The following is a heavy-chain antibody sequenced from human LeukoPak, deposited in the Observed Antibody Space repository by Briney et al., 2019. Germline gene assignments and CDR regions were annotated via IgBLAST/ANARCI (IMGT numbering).Heavy chain of an antibody. CDR3: SRPATYGAADY. CDR1: GYTFTSYD. D-gene: IGHD4-17*01. CDR2: MNPNSGYT. V-gene: IGHV1-8*01. Sequence: ASLKVSCKASGYTFTSYDINWVRQATGQGLEWMSWMNPNSGYTDYAQTLQGRVTMTRNTSLSTAYMEMSSLRSEDTAVYYCSRPATYGAADYWGQGTLVTVSS. J-gene: IGHJ4*02.